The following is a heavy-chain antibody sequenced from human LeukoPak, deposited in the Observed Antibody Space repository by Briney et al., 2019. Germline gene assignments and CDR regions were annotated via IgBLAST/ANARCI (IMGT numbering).Heavy chain of an antibody. J-gene: IGHJ4*02. CDR3: TRDFGGYCSGGSCYSGWSDY. CDR1: GSNFSSHS. Sequence: GGSLRLSCAASGSNFSSHSMNWVRQAPGKGLEWVSSIISSGSYIYYADSVKGRFTISRDNAKNSLFLQMNSLRAEGTAVYYCTRDFGGYCSGGSCYSGWSDYWGQGTLVTVSS. V-gene: IGHV3-21*01. D-gene: IGHD2-15*01. CDR2: IISSGSYI.